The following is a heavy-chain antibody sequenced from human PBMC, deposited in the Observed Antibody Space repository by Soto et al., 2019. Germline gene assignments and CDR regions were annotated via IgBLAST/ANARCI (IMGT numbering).Heavy chain of an antibody. D-gene: IGHD5-12*01. CDR3: VRIVSGYDWGLYYMDV. V-gene: IGHV5-51*03. Sequence: VQLVQSGAEVKKPGESLKISCKGTGYFFSNYWIGWVRLMPGKGLEWMGAVQPLDSDTRNSPSLQGQVTISADNSINTAYLQWSSLKASDTAMYYCVRIVSGYDWGLYYMDVWGKGTTVTVSS. CDR1: GYFFSNYW. J-gene: IGHJ6*03. CDR2: VQPLDSDT.